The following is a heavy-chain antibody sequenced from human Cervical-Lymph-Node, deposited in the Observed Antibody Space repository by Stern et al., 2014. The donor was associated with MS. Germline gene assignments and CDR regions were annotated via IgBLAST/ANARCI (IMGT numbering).Heavy chain of an antibody. V-gene: IGHV3-30*18. D-gene: IGHD4-17*01. Sequence: MQLVESGGGVVQPGRSLRLSCAASGFTFSSYGMHWVRQAPGKGLEWVSVISDDGINKYYADSVKGRFTISRDNSRKTLFLQMNSLSAEDTAVYYCAKATTVTSYYCDFWGQGTLVTVSS. J-gene: IGHJ4*02. CDR1: GFTFSSYG. CDR3: AKATTVTSYYCDF. CDR2: ISDDGINK.